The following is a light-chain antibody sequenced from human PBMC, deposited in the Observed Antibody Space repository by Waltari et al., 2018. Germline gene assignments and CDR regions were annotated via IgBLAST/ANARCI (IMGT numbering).Light chain of an antibody. CDR1: KLGDKY. CDR2: QDT. Sequence: SYELTQPPSVSVSPGQTASITCSGDKLGDKYDSWYQQKPGQSPVLVLYQDTKRPSGIPERFSGSNSGNTATLTISGTQAMDDAEYYCQAWDSSTYHVVFGGGTKLTVL. CDR3: QAWDSSTYHVV. V-gene: IGLV3-1*01. J-gene: IGLJ2*01.